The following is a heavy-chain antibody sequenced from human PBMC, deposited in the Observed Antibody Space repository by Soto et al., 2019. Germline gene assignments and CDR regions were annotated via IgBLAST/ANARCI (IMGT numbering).Heavy chain of an antibody. V-gene: IGHV1-18*01. D-gene: IGHD4-17*01. Sequence: VKVSCKASGYTFTSYGISWVRQAPGQGLEWMGWISAYNGNTNYAQKLQGRVTMTTDTSTSTAYMELRSLRSDDTAVYYCARDLWDTQDYGSPNWFDPWGQGTLVTVSS. J-gene: IGHJ5*02. CDR3: ARDLWDTQDYGSPNWFDP. CDR1: GYTFTSYG. CDR2: ISAYNGNT.